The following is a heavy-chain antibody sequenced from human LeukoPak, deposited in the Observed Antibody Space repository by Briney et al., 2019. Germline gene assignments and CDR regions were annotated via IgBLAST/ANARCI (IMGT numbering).Heavy chain of an antibody. Sequence: SETLSLTCAVYGGSFSGYYWSWIRQPPGKGLEWIGEINHSGSTYYNPSLKSRVTISVDTSKNQFSLKLSSVTAADTAVYYCAVRPGIAAAGRPYYFDYWGQGTLVTVSS. CDR3: AVRPGIAAAGRPYYFDY. J-gene: IGHJ4*02. D-gene: IGHD6-13*01. CDR1: GGSFSGYY. CDR2: INHSGST. V-gene: IGHV4-34*01.